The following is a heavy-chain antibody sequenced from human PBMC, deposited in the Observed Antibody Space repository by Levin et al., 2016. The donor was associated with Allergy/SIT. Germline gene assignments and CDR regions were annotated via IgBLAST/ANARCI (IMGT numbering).Heavy chain of an antibody. CDR1: GYTFTGYY. V-gene: IGHV1-2*02. CDR3: ARDNEVAVAGYFDY. D-gene: IGHD6-19*01. Sequence: ASVKVSCKASGYTFTGYYMHWVRQAPGQGLEWMGWINPNSGGTNYAQKFQGRVTMTRDTSISTAYMELSRLRSDDTAVYYCARDNEVAVAGYFDYWGQGTLVTVSS. J-gene: IGHJ4*02. CDR2: INPNSGGT.